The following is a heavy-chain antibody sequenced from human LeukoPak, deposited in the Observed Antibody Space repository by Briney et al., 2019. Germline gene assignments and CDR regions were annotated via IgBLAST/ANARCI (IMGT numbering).Heavy chain of an antibody. CDR2: IYTSVTN. CDR1: GDSISSYY. Sequence: PAETLSLTCTVSGDSISSYYWSWIRQPAGKGLEWIGRIYTSVTNNYNPSLKSRVTMSLDTPKNHFSLKLSSVTAADTAVYYCARGRFGELIVRQVLYYYYYMDVWGKGTTVTVAS. J-gene: IGHJ6*03. D-gene: IGHD3-10*01. V-gene: IGHV4-4*07. CDR3: ARGRFGELIVRQVLYYYYYMDV.